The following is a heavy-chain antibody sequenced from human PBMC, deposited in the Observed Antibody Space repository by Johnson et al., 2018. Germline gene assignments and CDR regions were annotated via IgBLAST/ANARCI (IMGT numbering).Heavy chain of an antibody. CDR3: AREDDSSGNDAFDI. Sequence: VQLVQSGAEVKKPGESLKISCKGSGYSFTSYWIGWVRQMPGKGLECVGIIYPGDSETTYSPSFHGQVTISADTSINTASLQWSSLKASDTAMSYCAREDDSSGNDAFDIWGQGTMVTVSS. CDR1: GYSFTSYW. D-gene: IGHD3-22*01. V-gene: IGHV5-51*01. CDR2: IYPGDSET. J-gene: IGHJ3*02.